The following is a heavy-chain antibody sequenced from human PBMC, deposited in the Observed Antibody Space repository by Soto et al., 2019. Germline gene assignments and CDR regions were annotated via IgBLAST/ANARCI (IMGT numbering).Heavy chain of an antibody. Sequence: QVQLQESGPGLVKPSQTLSLTCNVSGASINNGGHYWSWIRQPPGKGLEWIGFIYYSGTTYYNPSLKGRVTISVHTSKIQFSLTLNSVTAADTAVYYCARSAVGATKSGFDSWGQGTLVTVSS. V-gene: IGHV4-31*03. CDR2: IYYSGTT. CDR1: GASINNGGHY. J-gene: IGHJ4*02. D-gene: IGHD1-26*01. CDR3: ARSAVGATKSGFDS.